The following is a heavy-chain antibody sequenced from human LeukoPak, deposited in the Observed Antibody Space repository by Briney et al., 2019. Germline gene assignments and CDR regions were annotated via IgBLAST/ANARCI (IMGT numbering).Heavy chain of an antibody. D-gene: IGHD7-27*01. J-gene: IGHJ4*02. CDR2: IYYSGST. CDR1: GGSISSYY. V-gene: IGHV4-59*12. CDR3: ARGPSDWGPFDY. Sequence: SETLSLTCTVSGGSISSYYWSWIRQPPGKGLEWIGYIYYSGSTNYNPSLKSRVTISVDTSKNQFSLKLSSVTAADTAVYYCARGPSDWGPFDYWGQGTLVTVSS.